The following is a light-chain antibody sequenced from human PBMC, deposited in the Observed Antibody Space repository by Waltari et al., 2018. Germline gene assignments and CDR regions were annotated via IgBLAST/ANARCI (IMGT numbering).Light chain of an antibody. V-gene: IGLV1-44*01. J-gene: IGLJ2*01. CDR1: GSNIGRNT. CDR2: TND. Sequence: QSVLTQPPSASGTPGQRVSISCSGSGSNIGRNTVNCYQQLPGPAPKLLIYTNDQRPSGVPDRFSGSKSGTSASLAISGLQSEDEAEYHCAVWDDSLNGPLFAGGTKLTVL. CDR3: AVWDDSLNGPL.